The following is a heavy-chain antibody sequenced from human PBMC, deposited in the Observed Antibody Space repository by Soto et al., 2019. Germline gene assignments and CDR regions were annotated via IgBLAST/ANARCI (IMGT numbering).Heavy chain of an antibody. D-gene: IGHD3-16*02. CDR3: ARDHYDYIWGSYRHDAFDI. Sequence: LVTLSVRCTVAGGSISSYYWSWIRQPPGKGLEWIGYIYYSGSTNYNPSLKSRVTISVDTSKNQFSLKLSSVTAADTAVYYCARDHYDYIWGSYRHDAFDIWGQGTMVTVSS. V-gene: IGHV4-59*01. CDR1: GGSISSYY. CDR2: IYYSGST. J-gene: IGHJ3*02.